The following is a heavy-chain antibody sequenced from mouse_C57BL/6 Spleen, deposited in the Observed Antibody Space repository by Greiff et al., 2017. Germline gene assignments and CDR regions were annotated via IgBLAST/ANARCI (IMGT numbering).Heavy chain of an antibody. D-gene: IGHD2-3*01. Sequence: VQLQQSVAELVRPGASVKLSCTASGFNIKNTYMHWVKQRPEQGLEWIGRIDPANGNTKYAPKFQGKATITADTASNTAYLQLSSLTSEDTAIYYCTRVYDGNYYAMDYWGQGTSVTVSA. J-gene: IGHJ4*01. V-gene: IGHV14-3*01. CDR1: GFNIKNTY. CDR3: TRVYDGNYYAMDY. CDR2: IDPANGNT.